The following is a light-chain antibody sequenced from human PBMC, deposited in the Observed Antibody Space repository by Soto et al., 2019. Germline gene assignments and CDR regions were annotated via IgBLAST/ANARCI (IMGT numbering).Light chain of an antibody. V-gene: IGKV3-15*01. CDR2: GAS. CDR3: QQHNNWPFA. CDR1: QSIDYT. Sequence: EIVMTQSPATLSLSPGERATLSYSASQSIDYTLAWYQQKPGQAPRLLIYGASTRATGIPVRFSGSGSGTEFTLTINGLQSEDSAVYYCQQHNNWPFAFGPGTKVEI. J-gene: IGKJ3*01.